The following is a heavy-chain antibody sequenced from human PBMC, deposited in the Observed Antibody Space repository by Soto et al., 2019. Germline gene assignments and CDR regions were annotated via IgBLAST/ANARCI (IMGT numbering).Heavy chain of an antibody. CDR3: GREDGKAAAGNRYYYHGMDV. CDR1: GYTFTSYG. D-gene: IGHD6-13*01. CDR2: ISAYNGNT. J-gene: IGHJ6*02. Sequence: QVQLVQSGAEVKKPGASVKVSCKASGYTFTSYGISWVRQAPGQGLEWMGWISAYNGNTNYAQKLQGRVTMTTDTYTSTAYRERRSRRSDDTAVYYCGREDGKAAAGNRYYYHGMDVWGQGTTVTVSS. V-gene: IGHV1-18*01.